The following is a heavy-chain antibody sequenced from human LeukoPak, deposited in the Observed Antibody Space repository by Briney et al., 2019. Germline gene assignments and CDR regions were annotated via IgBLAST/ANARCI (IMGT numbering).Heavy chain of an antibody. CDR1: GYTFTSYG. V-gene: IGHV1-18*01. CDR2: ISAYNGNT. Sequence: RASVKVSCKASGYTFTSYGISWVRQAPGQGLEWMGWISAYNGNTNYAQKLQGRVAMTTDTSTSTAYMELRSLRSDDTAVYYCARGAIVVVPAALDYWGQGTLVTVSS. J-gene: IGHJ4*02. CDR3: ARGAIVVVPAALDY. D-gene: IGHD2-2*01.